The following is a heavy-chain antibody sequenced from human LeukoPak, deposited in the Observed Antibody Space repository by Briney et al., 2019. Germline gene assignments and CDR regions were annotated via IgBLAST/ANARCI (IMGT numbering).Heavy chain of an antibody. CDR2: MNPNSGNT. CDR3: ARGAAAAGTWDPNDYYYYYYMDV. D-gene: IGHD6-13*01. Sequence: VASVKVSCKASGYTFTSYDINWVRHATGQGLEWMGWMNPNSGNTGYAQKFQGRVTMTRNTSISTAYMELSSLRSEDTAVYYCARGAAAAGTWDPNDYYYYYYMDVWGKGTTVSVSS. CDR1: GYTFTSYD. V-gene: IGHV1-8*01. J-gene: IGHJ6*03.